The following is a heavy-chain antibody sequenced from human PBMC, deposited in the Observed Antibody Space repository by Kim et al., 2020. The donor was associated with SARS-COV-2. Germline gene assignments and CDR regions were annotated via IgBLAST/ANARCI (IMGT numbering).Heavy chain of an antibody. J-gene: IGHJ4*02. V-gene: IGHV1-69*13. Sequence: SVKVSCKASGGTFSSYAISWVRQAPGQGLEWMGGIIPIFGTANYAQKFQGRVTITADESTSTAYMELSSLRSEDTAVYYCARARAKGSMTPGFDYWGQGTLVTVSS. CDR3: ARARAKGSMTPGFDY. D-gene: IGHD1-1*01. CDR1: GGTFSSYA. CDR2: IIPIFGTA.